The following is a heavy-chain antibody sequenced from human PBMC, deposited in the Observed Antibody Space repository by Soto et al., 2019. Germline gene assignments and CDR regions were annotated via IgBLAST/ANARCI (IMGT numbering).Heavy chain of an antibody. D-gene: IGHD3-10*01. J-gene: IGHJ5*02. CDR1: GFTFSTYA. CDR2: ISGNGGTT. CDR3: ATVRGGNLYGWDT. Sequence: GGSLRLSCTISGFTFSTYAMSWVRQAPGKGLEWVSAISGNGGTTYYADSVKGRFTISRDNSNNTMYLLMNSLRAEDTALYYCATVRGGNLYGWDTWGQGTLVTVSS. V-gene: IGHV3-23*01.